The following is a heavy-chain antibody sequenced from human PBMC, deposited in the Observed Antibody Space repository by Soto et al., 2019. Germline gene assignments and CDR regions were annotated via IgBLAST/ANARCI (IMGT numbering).Heavy chain of an antibody. CDR2: IYYSGST. V-gene: IGHV4-31*03. Sequence: SETLSLTCTFSGGSIISGGYCCSWIRQHPWSGLELIGYIYYSGSTYYNPSLKSRVTISVDTSKNQFSLKLSSVTAADTAVYYCARGPTYYDFWSGYYSRVTDAFDIWGQGTMVTVSS. CDR1: GGSIISGGYC. CDR3: ARGPTYYDFWSGYYSRVTDAFDI. J-gene: IGHJ3*02. D-gene: IGHD3-3*01.